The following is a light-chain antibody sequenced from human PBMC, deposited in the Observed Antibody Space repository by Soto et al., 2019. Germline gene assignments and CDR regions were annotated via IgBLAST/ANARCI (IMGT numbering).Light chain of an antibody. CDR1: QTISSW. CDR2: KAS. V-gene: IGKV1-5*03. CDR3: QHYNSYSEA. Sequence: DIQMNQSPSTLSGSVGDRVTITCRASQTISSWLAWYQQKPGKAPKLLIYKASTLKSGVLSRFSGSGSGTEFTLTSSSLQPDDFATYYCQHYNSYSEAFGQGTKVDI. J-gene: IGKJ1*01.